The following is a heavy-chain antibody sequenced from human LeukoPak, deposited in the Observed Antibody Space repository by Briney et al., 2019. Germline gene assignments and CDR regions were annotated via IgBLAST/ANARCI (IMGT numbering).Heavy chain of an antibody. CDR1: GGSISSSNYY. CDR3: ARHSTTTAALYAFDI. J-gene: IGHJ3*02. Sequence: SETLSLTCTVSGGSISSSNYYWGWIRQPPGKGLEWIGSIYYSGSTYYNPSLKSRVTISVDTSKNQFSLKLSSVTAADTAVYYCARHSTTTAALYAFDIWGQGTMVTVSS. V-gene: IGHV4-39*01. CDR2: IYYSGST. D-gene: IGHD6-13*01.